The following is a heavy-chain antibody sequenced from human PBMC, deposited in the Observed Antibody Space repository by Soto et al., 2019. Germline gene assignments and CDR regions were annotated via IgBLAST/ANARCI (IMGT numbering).Heavy chain of an antibody. Sequence: QVQLVQSGAEVKKPGASVKVSCKASGYTFINYYIHWVRQAPGQGLEWMGVINPNGGSTVYAQKFQGVVTLTRDASTRTVYVELSSLRSDDTAVYFCVRATAARQRDYSYHYYLHIWGKGTTVTVSS. V-gene: IGHV1-46*03. CDR3: VRATAARQRDYSYHYYLHI. CDR2: INPNGGST. D-gene: IGHD6-6*01. J-gene: IGHJ6*03. CDR1: GYTFINYY.